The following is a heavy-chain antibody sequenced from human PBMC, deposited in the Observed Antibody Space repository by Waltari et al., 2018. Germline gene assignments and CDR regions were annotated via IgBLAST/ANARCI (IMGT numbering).Heavy chain of an antibody. Sequence: EVQLVESGGGLVKPGGSLRLSCAASGFTFSSYSMNWVRQAPGKGLEWVSSISSSSSYIYYADSVKGRFTISRDNAKNSLYLQMNSLRAEDTAVYYCAREPSSRWHNWFDPWGQGTLVTVSS. V-gene: IGHV3-21*01. J-gene: IGHJ5*02. CDR1: GFTFSSYS. CDR2: ISSSSSYI. D-gene: IGHD6-13*01. CDR3: AREPSSRWHNWFDP.